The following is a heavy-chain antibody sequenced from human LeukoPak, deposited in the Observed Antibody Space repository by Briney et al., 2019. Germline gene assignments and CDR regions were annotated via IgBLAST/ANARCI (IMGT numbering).Heavy chain of an antibody. CDR2: ISAYNGNT. CDR1: GYTFTSYG. J-gene: IGHJ4*02. V-gene: IGHV1-18*01. Sequence: GASVKVSCKASGYTFTSYGISWVRQAPGQGLEWMGWISAYNGNTNYAQKFQGRVTMTTDTSTSTAYMELRSLRSDDSAMYYCARDLYSSSWYLEDYWGQGTLVTVSS. CDR3: ARDLYSSSWYLEDY. D-gene: IGHD6-13*01.